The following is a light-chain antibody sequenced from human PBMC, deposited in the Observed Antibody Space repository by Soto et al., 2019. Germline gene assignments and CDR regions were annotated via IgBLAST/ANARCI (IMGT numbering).Light chain of an antibody. J-gene: IGKJ2*01. CDR1: QSVSGY. CDR3: QQRDSGPPYN. V-gene: IGKV3-11*01. CDR2: DAT. Sequence: EVLLTQSPVTLSLSPGERATLSCRASQSVSGYLSWYQQKPGQAPRLLIFDATNRATGVPARFSGSGSGTDFTLTISSLEPEDFAVYYCQQRDSGPPYNFGQGPSWRSN.